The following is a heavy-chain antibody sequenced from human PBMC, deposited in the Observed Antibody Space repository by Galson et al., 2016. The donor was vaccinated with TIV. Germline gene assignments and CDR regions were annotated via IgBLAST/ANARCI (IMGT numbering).Heavy chain of an antibody. V-gene: IGHV1-2*02. D-gene: IGHD3-10*01. CDR1: GYTFADYY. CDR2: INPNSGGT. Sequence: SVKVSCKASGYTFADYYIHWLRQAPGQGLEWMGWINPNSGGTYYSERFQGRVTMTMDTSVNTAFMELSSLRSDDTAVFYCARNFKRELASYWFDPWGQGTPVTVSS. J-gene: IGHJ5*02. CDR3: ARNFKRELASYWFDP.